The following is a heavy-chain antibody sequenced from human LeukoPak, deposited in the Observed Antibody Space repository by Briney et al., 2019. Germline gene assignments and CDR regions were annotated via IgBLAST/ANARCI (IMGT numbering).Heavy chain of an antibody. J-gene: IGHJ3*02. CDR1: GYTFISYY. CDR2: INPSGGST. Sequence: EASVKVSCKASGYTFISYYMHWVRQAPGQGLGWMGIINPSGGSTSYAQKFQGRVTMTRDTSTSTVYMELSSLRSEDTAVYYCASPSFYGSGSNYDAFDIWGQGTMVTVSS. D-gene: IGHD3-10*01. CDR3: ASPSFYGSGSNYDAFDI. V-gene: IGHV1-46*03.